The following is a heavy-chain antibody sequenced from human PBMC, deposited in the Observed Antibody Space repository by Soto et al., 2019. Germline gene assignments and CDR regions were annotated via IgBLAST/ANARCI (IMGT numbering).Heavy chain of an antibody. V-gene: IGHV4-31*03. CDR1: GGSSRSGGYY. CDR2: IYSSGST. Sequence: PSETVSLTCTVSGGSSRSGGYYWRWNSQHPGKGLEWIGYIYSSGSTYYNPSLKSRVIISVDTSKDLFSLKLTSVTAADTAVYYCARIPVDTSMIYWLDPWGQGTLVTVSS. CDR3: ARIPVDTSMIYWLDP. D-gene: IGHD5-18*01. J-gene: IGHJ5*02.